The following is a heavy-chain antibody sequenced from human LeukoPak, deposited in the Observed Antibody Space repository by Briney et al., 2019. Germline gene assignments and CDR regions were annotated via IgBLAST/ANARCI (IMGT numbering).Heavy chain of an antibody. CDR3: ALFVY. V-gene: IGHV1-24*01. Sequence: ASVTVSCKASGYSFTSFGISWVRQAPGTGLEWMGGFDPEHGETIYAQKFQRRDTMTEDTSTDTAYIELSSLRSDDTAVYYCALFVYWGQGTLVTVPS. CDR1: GYSFTSFG. J-gene: IGHJ4*02. CDR2: FDPEHGET.